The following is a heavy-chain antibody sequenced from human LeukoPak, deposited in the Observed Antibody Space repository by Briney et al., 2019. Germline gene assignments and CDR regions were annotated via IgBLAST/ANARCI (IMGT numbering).Heavy chain of an antibody. CDR2: IYYSGST. V-gene: IGHV4-59*01. CDR1: GGSISSYY. J-gene: IGHJ4*02. CDR3: ARGGYCGSASCSDFDY. D-gene: IGHD2-2*03. Sequence: SETLSLTCTVSGGSISSYYWSWIRQPPGKGLEWIGYIYYSGSTNYNPSLKSRVTISVDTSKNQFSLKLSSVTAADTAVYYCARGGYCGSASCSDFDYWGQGTLVTVSS.